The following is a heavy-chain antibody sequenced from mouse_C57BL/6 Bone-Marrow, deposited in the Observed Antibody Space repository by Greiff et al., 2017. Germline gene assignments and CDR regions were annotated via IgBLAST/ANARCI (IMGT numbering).Heavy chain of an antibody. J-gene: IGHJ3*01. CDR2: INPNYGTT. CDR1: GYSFTDYN. CDR3: ARKGDYGNLAWFAY. Sequence: EVQLQESGPELVKPGALVKISCKASGYSFTDYNMNWVKQSNGKSLEWIGVINPNYGTTSYNQKFKGKATLTVDQSSSTAYMQLNSLTSEDSAVYYCARKGDYGNLAWFAYWGQGTLVTVSA. V-gene: IGHV1-39*01. D-gene: IGHD2-1*01.